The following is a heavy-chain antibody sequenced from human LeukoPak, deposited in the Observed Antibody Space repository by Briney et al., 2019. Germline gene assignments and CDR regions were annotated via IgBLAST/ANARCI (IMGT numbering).Heavy chain of an antibody. CDR2: IYSGGST. Sequence: GGSLRLSCAASGFTVSSNYMSWVRQAPGKGLEWVSVIYSGGSTYYADSVKGRFTISRDNSKNTLYLQMNSLRAEDTAVYYCARADYDSSGYYYDSWFDPWGQGTLVTVSS. V-gene: IGHV3-53*01. CDR1: GFTVSSNY. CDR3: ARADYDSSGYYYDSWFDP. D-gene: IGHD3-22*01. J-gene: IGHJ5*02.